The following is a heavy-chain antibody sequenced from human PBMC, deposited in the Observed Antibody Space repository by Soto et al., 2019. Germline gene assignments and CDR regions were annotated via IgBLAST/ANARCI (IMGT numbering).Heavy chain of an antibody. D-gene: IGHD2-2*01. CDR3: ARQSGPYASSWSHA. J-gene: IGHJ5*02. CDR2: IYYSGST. CDR1: GGSISSSSYY. V-gene: IGHV4-39*01. Sequence: PSETLSLTCTVSGGSISSSSYYWGWIRQPPGKGLEWIGSIYYSGSTYYNPSLKSRVTISINTSKNQMSLELTSVAAADTAVYYCARQSGPYASSWSHAWGPGTLLTVSS.